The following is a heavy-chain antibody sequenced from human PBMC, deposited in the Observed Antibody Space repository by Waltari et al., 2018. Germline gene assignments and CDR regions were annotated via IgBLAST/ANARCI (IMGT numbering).Heavy chain of an antibody. J-gene: IGHJ5*02. V-gene: IGHV4-38-2*01. CDR3: ARQVGGPPGNWFDP. Sequence: QVQLQESGPGLVKPSETLSLTCAVSGYSISSGYYWGWLRQPPGKGLEWIGSISHSGSTYYNPSLKSRVTISVDASKNKFSLKLSSVTAADTAVYYCARQVGGPPGNWFDPWGQGTLVTVSS. D-gene: IGHD6-25*01. CDR1: GYSISSGYY. CDR2: ISHSGST.